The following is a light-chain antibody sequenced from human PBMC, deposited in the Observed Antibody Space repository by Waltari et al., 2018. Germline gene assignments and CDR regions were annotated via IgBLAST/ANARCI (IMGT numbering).Light chain of an antibody. CDR1: ASDVAGYNY. CDR2: AVS. J-gene: IGLJ2*01. CDR3: SSYSSSSSLV. Sequence: QSALTQPPSVPGSPGQSIPISCTGTASDVAGYNYVSWFQQHPGKAPKLMIYAVSARHSGVSYRFSGSKSGNTASLTISGLQAADEADYYCSSYSSSSSLVFGGGTRLTVL. V-gene: IGLV2-14*03.